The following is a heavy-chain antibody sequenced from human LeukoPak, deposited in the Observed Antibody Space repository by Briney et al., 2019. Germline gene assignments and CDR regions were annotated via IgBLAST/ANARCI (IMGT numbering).Heavy chain of an antibody. V-gene: IGHV4-59*01. CDR1: GGSFSGYY. CDR2: ISYSGST. CDR3: AGERGYRYGVDY. J-gene: IGHJ4*02. Sequence: SETLSLTCAVYGGSFSGYYWSWIRQPPGKGLEWIGYISYSGSTNYNPSGSTNYSPSLKSRVTISLDTSKNQFSLKLSSVTAADTAVYYCAGERGYRYGVDYWGQGSLVTVSS. D-gene: IGHD5-18*01.